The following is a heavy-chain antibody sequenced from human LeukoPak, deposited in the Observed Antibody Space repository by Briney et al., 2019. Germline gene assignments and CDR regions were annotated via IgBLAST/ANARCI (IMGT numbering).Heavy chain of an antibody. V-gene: IGHV3-21*01. J-gene: IGHJ4*02. D-gene: IGHD3-3*01. CDR3: ASRYDFWSGYSSLDY. CDR1: EFTFSSYS. CDR2: ISSSSSYI. Sequence: GGSLRLSCAASEFTFSSYSMNWVRQAPGKGLEWVSSISSSSSYIYYADSVKGRFTISRDNAKNSLYLQMNSLRAEDTAVYYCASRYDFWSGYSSLDYWGQGTLVTVSS.